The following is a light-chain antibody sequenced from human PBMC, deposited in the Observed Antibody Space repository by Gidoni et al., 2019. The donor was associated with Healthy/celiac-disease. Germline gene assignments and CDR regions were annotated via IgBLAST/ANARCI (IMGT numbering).Light chain of an antibody. CDR3: QKYNSAPRT. Sequence: DIQITQSPSSLSASVGDRVTITCRASKGISNYVAWYQQKPGKVPKLLIYAASTLQSGVPSRFSGSGSGTDFTLTISSLQPEDVAAYYCQKYNSAPRTFXQXTKVEIK. CDR2: AAS. CDR1: KGISNY. V-gene: IGKV1-27*01. J-gene: IGKJ1*01.